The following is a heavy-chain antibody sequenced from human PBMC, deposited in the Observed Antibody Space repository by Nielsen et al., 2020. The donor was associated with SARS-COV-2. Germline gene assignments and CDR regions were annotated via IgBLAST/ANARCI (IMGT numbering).Heavy chain of an antibody. CDR2: IRSKANSYAT. CDR3: AKPHFPYYDSSGYYYDWYFDL. D-gene: IGHD3-22*01. J-gene: IGHJ2*01. V-gene: IGHV3-73*01. Sequence: VRQMPGKGLEWVGRIRSKANSYATAYAASVKGRFTISRDDSKNTAYLQMNSLRAEDTAVYYCAKPHFPYYDSSGYYYDWYFDLWGRGTLVTVSS.